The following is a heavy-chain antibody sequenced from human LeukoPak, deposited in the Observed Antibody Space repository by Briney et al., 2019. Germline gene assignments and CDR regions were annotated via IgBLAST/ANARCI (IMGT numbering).Heavy chain of an antibody. CDR3: ARTGDYYDSSGYLSPGNFDY. CDR2: IIPILGIA. V-gene: IGHV1-69*04. CDR1: GGTFSSYA. Sequence: SVKVSCKASGGTFSSYAISWVRQAPGQGLEWMGRIIPILGIANYAQKFQGRVTITADKSTSTAYMELSSLRSEDTAVYYCARTGDYYDSSGYLSPGNFDYWGQGTLVTVSS. J-gene: IGHJ4*02. D-gene: IGHD3-22*01.